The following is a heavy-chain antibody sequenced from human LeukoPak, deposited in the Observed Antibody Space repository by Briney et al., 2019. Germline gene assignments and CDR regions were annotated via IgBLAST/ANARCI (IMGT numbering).Heavy chain of an antibody. Sequence: PSETLSLTCTVSGGSISSYYWSWIRQPAGKGLEWIVRIYTSGSTNYNPSLKSRVTMSVDTSKNQFSLKLSSVTAADTAVYHCARVIYGSWYLGWFDPWGQGTLVTVSS. D-gene: IGHD6-13*01. CDR3: ARVIYGSWYLGWFDP. CDR1: GGSISSYY. J-gene: IGHJ5*02. CDR2: IYTSGST. V-gene: IGHV4-4*07.